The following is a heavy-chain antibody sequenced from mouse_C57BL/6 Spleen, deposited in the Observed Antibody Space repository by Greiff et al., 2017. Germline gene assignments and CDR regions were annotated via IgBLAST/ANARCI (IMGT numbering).Heavy chain of an antibody. V-gene: IGHV5-16*01. Sequence: EVKLMESEGGLVQPGSSMKLSCTASGFTFSDYYMAWVRQVPEKGLEWVANINYDGSSTYYLDSLKSRFIISRDNAKNILYLQMSSLKSEDTATYYCARDNYGSGYFDVWGTGTTVTVSS. D-gene: IGHD1-1*01. CDR3: ARDNYGSGYFDV. CDR1: GFTFSDYY. J-gene: IGHJ1*03. CDR2: INYDGSST.